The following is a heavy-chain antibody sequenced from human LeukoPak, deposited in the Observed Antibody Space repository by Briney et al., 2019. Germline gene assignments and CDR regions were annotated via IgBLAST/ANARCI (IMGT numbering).Heavy chain of an antibody. CDR3: ARSIAARREYYFDY. J-gene: IGHJ4*02. D-gene: IGHD6-6*01. CDR2: IYTSGST. Sequence: PSETLSLTCTVSGGSISSGSYYWSWIRQPAGKGLEGIGRIYTSGSTNYNPSLKSRVTISVDTSKNQFSLKLSSVTAADTAVYYCARSIAARREYYFDYWGQGTLVTVSS. V-gene: IGHV4-61*02. CDR1: GGSISSGSYY.